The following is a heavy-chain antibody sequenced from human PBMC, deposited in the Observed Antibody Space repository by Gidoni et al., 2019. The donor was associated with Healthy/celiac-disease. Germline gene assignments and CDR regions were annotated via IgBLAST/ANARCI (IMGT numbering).Heavy chain of an antibody. CDR2: INHSGST. Sequence: QVQLQQWGAGLLKPSETLSLTCAVYGGSFSGYYWSWIRQPPGKGLEWIGEINHSGSTNYNPSLKRRVTISVDTSKNQFSLKLSSVTAADTAVYYCARGSSGRRTYYYDSSGYYSYYFDYWGQGTLVTVSS. D-gene: IGHD3-22*01. J-gene: IGHJ4*02. CDR1: GGSFSGYY. V-gene: IGHV4-34*01. CDR3: ARGSSGRRTYYYDSSGYYSYYFDY.